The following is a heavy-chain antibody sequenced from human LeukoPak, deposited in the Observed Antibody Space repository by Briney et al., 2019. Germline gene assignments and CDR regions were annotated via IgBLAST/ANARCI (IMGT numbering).Heavy chain of an antibody. D-gene: IGHD4-23*01. CDR2: IYYSGST. V-gene: IGHV4-39*07. J-gene: IGHJ4*02. Sequence: SETLSLTCTVSGGSISSSSYYWGWIRQPPGKGLEWIGSIYYSGSTYYNPSLKSRVTISVDTSKNQFSLKLSSVTAADTAVYYCARWSGDYDGFDYWGQGTLVTVSS. CDR3: ARWSGDYDGFDY. CDR1: GGSISSSSYY.